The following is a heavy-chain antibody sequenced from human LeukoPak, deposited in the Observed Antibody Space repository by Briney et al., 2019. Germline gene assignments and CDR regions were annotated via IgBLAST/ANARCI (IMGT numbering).Heavy chain of an antibody. CDR3: TRRLDD. CDR2: IKHDESEK. Sequence: GSLRLSCAASGFSFNSDWMDWVRQAPGKGLEWVANIKHDESEKNYLDSVKGRFTISRDNAQNSLYLQMNGLRVEDTAVYYCTRRLDDWGQGTLVTVSS. D-gene: IGHD3-16*01. CDR1: GFSFNSDW. J-gene: IGHJ4*02. V-gene: IGHV3-7*01.